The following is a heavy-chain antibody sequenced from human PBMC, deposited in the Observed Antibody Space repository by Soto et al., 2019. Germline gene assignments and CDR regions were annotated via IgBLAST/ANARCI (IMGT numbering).Heavy chain of an antibody. D-gene: IGHD3-10*01. CDR3: GKGFYGSGGPDV. CDR2: IKQDGSEK. V-gene: IGHV3-7*03. Sequence: GSLRLSCAASGITFSSYWMSWVRQAPGKRLEWVANIKQDGSEKYYVDSVKGRFTISRDNAKNSLYLQMNSLTAADTAIYYCGKGFYGSGGPDVWGPGTLVTVSS. CDR1: GITFSSYW. J-gene: IGHJ4*02.